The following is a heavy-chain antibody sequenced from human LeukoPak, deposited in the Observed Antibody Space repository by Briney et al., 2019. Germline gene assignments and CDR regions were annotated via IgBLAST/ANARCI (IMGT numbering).Heavy chain of an antibody. CDR3: ARDYKYAFDN. Sequence: GALRLSCAASGFTFSNSAMSWVRQAPGKGLEWISYIGIDSGNTNYADSVKGRFTISGDKAKNSLYLQMNSLRVEDTAVYYCARDYKYAFDNWGQGTLVTVSS. D-gene: IGHD5-24*01. V-gene: IGHV3-48*01. J-gene: IGHJ4*02. CDR2: IGIDSGNT. CDR1: GFTFSNSA.